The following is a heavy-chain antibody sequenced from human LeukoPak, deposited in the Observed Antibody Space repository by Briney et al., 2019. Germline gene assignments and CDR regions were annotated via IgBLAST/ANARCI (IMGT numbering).Heavy chain of an antibody. CDR3: ASLSYYDLSGYFY. V-gene: IGHV1-2*02. J-gene: IGHJ4*02. CDR2: INPNSGGT. D-gene: IGHD3-22*01. Sequence: ASVKVSCKASGYPFIGNYIHWVRQAPGQGLEWMGWINPNSGGTQYSQRFQGRVTLTRDTSITTGYMELSGLTSDDTAVYYCASLSYYDLSGYFYWGQGTLVTVSS. CDR1: GYPFIGNY.